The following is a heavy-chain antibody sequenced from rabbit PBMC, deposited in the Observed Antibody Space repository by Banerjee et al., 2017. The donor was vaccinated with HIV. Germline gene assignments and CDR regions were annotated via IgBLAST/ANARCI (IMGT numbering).Heavy chain of an antibody. J-gene: IGHJ4*01. CDR1: GFSFSNDMW. CDR3: ARAGSGYGGSMDL. D-gene: IGHD8-1*01. CDR2: IYAGSSGST. V-gene: IGHV1S45*01. Sequence: QDQLEESGGDLVKPEGSLTLTCTASGFSFSNDMWICWVRQAPGKGLEWIACIYAGSSGSTYYATWAKGRFTISKTSSTTVTLQMTSLTAADTATYFCARAGSGYGGSMDLWGPGTLVT.